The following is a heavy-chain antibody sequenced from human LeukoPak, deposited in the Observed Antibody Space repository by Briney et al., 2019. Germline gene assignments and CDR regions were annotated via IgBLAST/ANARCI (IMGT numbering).Heavy chain of an antibody. CDR2: ISGSGVST. Sequence: SGGSLRLSCAASGFTFSSYAMSWVRQAPGKGLEWISAISGSGVSTYYADSVKGRFTISRDNSKNTLYLQMNSLRAEDTAVYYCAKVVRGYDYHAFDIWGQGTMVTVSS. V-gene: IGHV3-23*01. CDR1: GFTFSSYA. D-gene: IGHD5-12*01. J-gene: IGHJ3*02. CDR3: AKVVRGYDYHAFDI.